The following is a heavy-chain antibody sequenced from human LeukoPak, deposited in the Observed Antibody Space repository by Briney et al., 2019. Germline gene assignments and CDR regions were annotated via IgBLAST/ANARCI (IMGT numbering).Heavy chain of an antibody. CDR1: GFTFSSYG. V-gene: IGHV3-33*01. D-gene: IGHD3-22*01. CDR3: ARDWGLLPYDY. Sequence: GGSLRLSCAASGFTFSSYGMHRVRQAPGKGLEWVAVIWYDGSNKYYADSVKGRFTISRDNSKNTLYLQMNSLRAEDTAVYYCARDWGLLPYDYWGQGTLVTVSS. CDR2: IWYDGSNK. J-gene: IGHJ4*02.